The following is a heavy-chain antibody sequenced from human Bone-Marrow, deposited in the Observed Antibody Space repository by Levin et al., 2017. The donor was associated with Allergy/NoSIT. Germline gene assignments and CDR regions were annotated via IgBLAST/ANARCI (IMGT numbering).Heavy chain of an antibody. CDR2: IYYSGST. V-gene: IGHV4-31*03. J-gene: IGHJ5*02. Sequence: TLSLTCTVSGGSISSGGYYWSWIRQHPGKGLEWIGYIYYSGSTYYNPSLKSRVTISVDTSKNQFSLKLSSVTAADTAVYYCARVPIGRRRERFGEIRETWGQGTLVTVSS. CDR3: ARVPIGRRRERFGEIRET. D-gene: IGHD3-10*01. CDR1: GGSISSGGYY.